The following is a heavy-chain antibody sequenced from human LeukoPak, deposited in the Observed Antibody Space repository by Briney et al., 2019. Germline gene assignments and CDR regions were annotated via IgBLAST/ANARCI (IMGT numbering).Heavy chain of an antibody. CDR2: ISYDGSNK. Sequence: QSGGSLRLSCAASGFTFSSYGMHWVRQAPGKGLEWVAVISYDGSNKYYADSVKGRFTISRDNSKNTLYLQMNSLRAEDTAVYYCAKEGSGEDYYFDYWGQGTLVTVSS. D-gene: IGHD3-10*01. J-gene: IGHJ4*02. CDR3: AKEGSGEDYYFDY. V-gene: IGHV3-30*18. CDR1: GFTFSSYG.